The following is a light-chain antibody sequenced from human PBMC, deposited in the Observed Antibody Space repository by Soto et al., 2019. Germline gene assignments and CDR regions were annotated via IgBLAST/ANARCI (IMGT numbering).Light chain of an antibody. V-gene: IGKV1-9*01. CDR3: QYFNGAPTIT. CDR2: AAY. Sequence: DIQLTQSPSFLSASVGDRVTITCRASQDVSDYLAWYQHAPGKAPNLLIYAAYTLQSGVPSRFSGSGSGTEFSLTITSLQPEDFATYYCQYFNGAPTITFGQGTRLDVK. J-gene: IGKJ5*01. CDR1: QDVSDY.